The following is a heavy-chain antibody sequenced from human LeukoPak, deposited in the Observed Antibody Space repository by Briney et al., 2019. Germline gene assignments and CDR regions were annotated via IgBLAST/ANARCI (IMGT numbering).Heavy chain of an antibody. V-gene: IGHV3-7*01. CDR1: GFTFSSYW. CDR2: IKQDGSEK. D-gene: IGHD2-8*01. Sequence: GGSLRLSCAASGFTFSSYWMSWVRQAPGKGLEWVANIKQDGSEKYYVDSVKGRFTISRDNAKNPLYLQMNSLRAEDTAVYYCARINGYYYYGMDVWGQGTTVTVSS. CDR3: ARINGYYYYGMDV. J-gene: IGHJ6*02.